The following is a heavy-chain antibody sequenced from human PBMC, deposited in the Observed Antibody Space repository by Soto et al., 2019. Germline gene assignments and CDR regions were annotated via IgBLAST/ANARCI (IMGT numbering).Heavy chain of an antibody. V-gene: IGHV4-4*08. CDR3: ARGAAAGTAGNYYYYGMDV. J-gene: IGHJ6*02. D-gene: IGHD6-13*01. CDR1: GGSISSYY. Sequence: SETLSLTCTVSGGSISSYYWSWIRQPPGRGLEWIGYIYNSGNTNYNPSLKSRLTINPDTSKNQFSLQLNSVTPEGTAVYYCARGAAAGTAGNYYYYGMDVWGQGTTVTVSS. CDR2: IYNSGNT.